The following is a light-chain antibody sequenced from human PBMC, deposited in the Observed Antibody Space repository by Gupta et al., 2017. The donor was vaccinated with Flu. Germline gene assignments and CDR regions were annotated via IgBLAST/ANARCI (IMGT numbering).Light chain of an antibody. CDR3: SSYTSTSTLV. V-gene: IGLV2-14*01. Sequence: QSALTQPASVSGSPGQSITISCNGTSSDLGSYNYVSWYQQHPGKAPKLIIYEVNDRPSGVSHRFSGSKSGNTASLTISGLQPEDEADYYCSSYTSTSTLVFGTGTKVTVL. CDR2: EVN. CDR1: SSDLGSYNY. J-gene: IGLJ1*01.